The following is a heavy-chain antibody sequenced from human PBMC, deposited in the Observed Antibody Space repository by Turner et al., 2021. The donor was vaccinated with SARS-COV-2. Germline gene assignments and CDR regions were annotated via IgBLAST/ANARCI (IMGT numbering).Heavy chain of an antibody. CDR3: ARARNYSSSWYGVDVPFDP. D-gene: IGHD6-13*01. CDR2: ISYDGSYK. CDR1: AFPFSSYS. V-gene: IGHV3-30-3*01. Sequence: VQLVASVGGVVQPGRSLRLSCAASAFPFSSYSMHWVRQAPGKGLEWVAVISYDGSYKYYADAVKGRFTISRDNSKNTLYLQMNSRRAEDTAVYYCARARNYSSSWYGVDVPFDPWGQGTLVTVSS. J-gene: IGHJ5*02.